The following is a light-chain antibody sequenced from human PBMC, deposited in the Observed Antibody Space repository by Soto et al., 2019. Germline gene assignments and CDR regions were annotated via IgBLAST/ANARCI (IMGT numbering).Light chain of an antibody. CDR1: QTVRDN. Sequence: VMTQPPRTLSVSPGERATLSFRASQTVRDNLGWYQQKPGQAPRLLIYDASNRATGIPARFSGSGSGTEFTLTISSLQSEDFTVYSCLQYHNLWAFGQGGKVDIK. CDR2: DAS. CDR3: LQYHNLWA. J-gene: IGKJ1*01. V-gene: IGKV3-15*01.